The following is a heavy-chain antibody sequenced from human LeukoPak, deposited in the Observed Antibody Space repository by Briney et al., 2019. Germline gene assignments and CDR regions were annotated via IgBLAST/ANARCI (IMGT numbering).Heavy chain of an antibody. CDR2: INTNTGNP. CDR3: ARGPYSRPVDY. J-gene: IGHJ4*02. V-gene: IGHV7-4-1*02. D-gene: IGHD6-13*01. Sequence: ASVKVSCKASGGTFNSYAISWVRQAPGQGLEWMGWINTNTGNPTYAQGFTGRFVFSLDTSVSTAYLQISSLKAEDTAVYYCARGPYSRPVDYWGQGTLVTVSS. CDR1: GGTFNSYA.